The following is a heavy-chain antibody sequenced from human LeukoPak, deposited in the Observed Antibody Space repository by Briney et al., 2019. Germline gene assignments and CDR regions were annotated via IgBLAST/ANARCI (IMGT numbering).Heavy chain of an antibody. J-gene: IGHJ3*02. V-gene: IGHV3-15*01. CDR2: IKSKTDGGTT. Sequence: GGSLRLSCAASGFTFSNAWMSWVRQAPGKGLEWVGRIKSKTDGGTTDYAAPVKGRFTISRDDSKNTLYLQMNSLKTEDTAVYYCTTNPGLEGDSGPLRIWGQGTMVAVSS. CDR3: TTNPGLEGDSGPLRI. CDR1: GFTFSNAW. D-gene: IGHD1-26*01.